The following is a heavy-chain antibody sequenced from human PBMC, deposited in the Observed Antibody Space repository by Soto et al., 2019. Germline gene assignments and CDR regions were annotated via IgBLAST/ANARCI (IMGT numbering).Heavy chain of an antibody. Sequence: GGSLRLSCAASGFTFSTYWMSWVCQAPGKGLEWVANIKQDGGERYYLDSVKGRFTISRDNAKNSLFLQMNSLRAEDTAVYFCARETSAAWPYYLDYWGQGILVTVSS. CDR2: IKQDGGER. J-gene: IGHJ4*02. CDR3: ARETSAAWPYYLDY. D-gene: IGHD3-10*01. CDR1: GFTFSTYW. V-gene: IGHV3-7*01.